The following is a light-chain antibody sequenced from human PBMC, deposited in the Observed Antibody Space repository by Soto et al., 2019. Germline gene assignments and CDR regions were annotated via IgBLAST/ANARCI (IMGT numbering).Light chain of an antibody. J-gene: IGKJ4*01. CDR2: DAS. V-gene: IGKV3-15*01. CDR1: QSVSSN. CDR3: QQCSWHPFTVT. Sequence: EIVMTQSPATLSVSPGERATLSCRASQSVSSNLAWYQQKPGQAPRLLIYDASTRATGIPARFSGSGSGTEYPLTIRSLQSEDSAVYYCQQCSWHPFTVTFGGGTKVEIK.